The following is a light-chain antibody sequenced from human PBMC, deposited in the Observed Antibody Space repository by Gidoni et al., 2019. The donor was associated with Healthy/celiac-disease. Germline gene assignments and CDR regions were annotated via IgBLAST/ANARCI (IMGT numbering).Light chain of an antibody. CDR3: QQYNNWPMYT. V-gene: IGKV3-15*01. CDR2: GAS. CDR1: QSVNSN. Sequence: IVMTQSPATLSVSPGERATLSCRASQSVNSNLAWYQQKPGQAPRLLIYGASTRATGIPARFSGRGSGTEFTLTISSLQYEDFAVYYCQQYNNWPMYTFGQGTKLEIK. J-gene: IGKJ2*01.